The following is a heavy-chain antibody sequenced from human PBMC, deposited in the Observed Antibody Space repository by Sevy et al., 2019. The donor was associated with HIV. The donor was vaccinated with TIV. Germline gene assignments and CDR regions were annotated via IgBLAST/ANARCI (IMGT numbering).Heavy chain of an antibody. Sequence: GESLKISCKVSRYSFTNYWIAWVRQMPGNGLEWMGIIFPGDSDSRYSPSFQGQVTISAAKSSSTVFLQWSSLKASDTAIYYCAGGYCSSTSCYMGLDYWGQGTLVTVSS. CDR2: IFPGDSDS. J-gene: IGHJ4*02. CDR3: AGGYCSSTSCYMGLDY. CDR1: RYSFTNYW. V-gene: IGHV5-51*01. D-gene: IGHD2-2*02.